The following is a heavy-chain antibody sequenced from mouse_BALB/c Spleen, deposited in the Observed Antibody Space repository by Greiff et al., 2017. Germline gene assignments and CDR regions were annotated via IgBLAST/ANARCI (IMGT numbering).Heavy chain of an antibody. V-gene: IGHV1-80*01. Sequence: VKLQESGAELVRPGSSVKISCKASGYAFSSYWMNWVKQRPGQGLEWIGQIYPGDGDTNYNGKFKGKATLTADKSSSTAYMQLSSLTSEDSAVYFCARGDGNYDAMDYWGQGTSVTVSS. CDR1: GYAFSSYW. D-gene: IGHD2-1*01. J-gene: IGHJ4*01. CDR3: ARGDGNYDAMDY. CDR2: IYPGDGDT.